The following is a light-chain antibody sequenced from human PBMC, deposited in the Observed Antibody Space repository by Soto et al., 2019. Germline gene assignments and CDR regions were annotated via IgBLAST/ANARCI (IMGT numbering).Light chain of an antibody. CDR3: AAWDDTLSGAV. Sequence: QSALTQPPSASATPGQGVSISCSGSSSNIGTNYVYWFQQLPGTAPKLLIYKTTQRPSGVPDRFSASRSGTSASLAISGLRSEDEADYYCAAWDDTLSGAVFGGGTQLTV. CDR1: SSNIGTNY. J-gene: IGLJ7*01. CDR2: KTT. V-gene: IGLV1-47*01.